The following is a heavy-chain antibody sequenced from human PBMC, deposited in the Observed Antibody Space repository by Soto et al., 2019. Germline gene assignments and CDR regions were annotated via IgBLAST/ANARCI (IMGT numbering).Heavy chain of an antibody. J-gene: IGHJ4*02. CDR1: GYTFTGYY. CDR3: ARDLYGDLSYFDY. V-gene: IGHV1-2*04. Sequence: ASVKVSCKASGYTFTGYYMHWVRQAPGQGLEWMGWISPNSGGTNYAQKFQGWVTMTRDTSISTAYMELSRLRSDDTAVYYCARDLYGDLSYFDYWGQGTLVTVSS. CDR2: ISPNSGGT. D-gene: IGHD4-17*01.